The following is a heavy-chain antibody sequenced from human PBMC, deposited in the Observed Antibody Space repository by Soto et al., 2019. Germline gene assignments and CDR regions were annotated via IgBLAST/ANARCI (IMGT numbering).Heavy chain of an antibody. J-gene: IGHJ3*02. Sequence: GASVKVSCKASGGTFSSYTISWVRQAPGQGLEWMGRIIPILGIANYAQKFQGRVTITADKSTSTAYMELSSLRSEDTAVYYCARVDCSGGSCYSLDAFDIWGQGTMVTVSS. D-gene: IGHD2-15*01. CDR3: ARVDCSGGSCYSLDAFDI. V-gene: IGHV1-69*02. CDR1: GGTFSSYT. CDR2: IIPILGIA.